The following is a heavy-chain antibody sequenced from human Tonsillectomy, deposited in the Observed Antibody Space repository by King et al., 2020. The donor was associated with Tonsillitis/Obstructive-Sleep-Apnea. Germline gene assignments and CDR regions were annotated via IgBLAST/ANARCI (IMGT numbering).Heavy chain of an antibody. D-gene: IGHD3-9*01. Sequence: VQLVESGAEVKKPGESLKISCKGSGYSFTSYWIGWVRQMPGKGLEWMGIIYPGDSDTRYSPSFQGQVTISADKSISTAYLQWSSLKASDTAMYYCARQGDDILTGYYVPFDPWGQGTLVTVSS. J-gene: IGHJ5*02. CDR2: IYPGDSDT. CDR1: GYSFTSYW. V-gene: IGHV5-51*01. CDR3: ARQGDDILTGYYVPFDP.